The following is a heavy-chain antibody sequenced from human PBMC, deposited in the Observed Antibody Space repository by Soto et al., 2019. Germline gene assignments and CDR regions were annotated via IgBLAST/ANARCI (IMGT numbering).Heavy chain of an antibody. V-gene: IGHV4-34*01. Sequence: QVQLHQWGAGLLKTSETLSLACSIYSGSFSGYYWSWIRQPPGKGLEWIGENNQSGNTNYSPSLKSRVSISIDTSKKQFSLNLASVSAADTAVYYCARAPKVSGSSQTRPDFWGQGTLVTVSS. CDR2: NNQSGNT. CDR3: ARAPKVSGSSQTRPDF. CDR1: SGSFSGYY. J-gene: IGHJ4*02. D-gene: IGHD6-6*01.